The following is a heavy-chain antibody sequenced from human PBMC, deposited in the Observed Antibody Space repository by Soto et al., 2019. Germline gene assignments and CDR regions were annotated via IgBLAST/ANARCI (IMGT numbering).Heavy chain of an antibody. V-gene: IGHV4-30-4*01. CDR2: ISYSGTT. Sequence: PSETLSLTCTVSRDSISSNTNYWSWIRQPPGEGLEWIGFISYSGTTSYSPSLKSRVAISLDTSKNQFSLSLSSVTATDTAVYYCARGRGYSYGLDPWGQGTLVTVS. J-gene: IGHJ5*02. D-gene: IGHD5-18*01. CDR3: ARGRGYSYGLDP. CDR1: RDSISSNTNY.